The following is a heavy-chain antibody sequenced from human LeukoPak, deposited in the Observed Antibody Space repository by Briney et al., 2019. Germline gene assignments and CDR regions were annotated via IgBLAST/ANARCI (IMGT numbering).Heavy chain of an antibody. CDR2: IYYSGNT. V-gene: IGHV4-39*01. Sequence: SETLSLTCTVSGGSITSTGYYWGWIRQPPGKELEWIGIIYYSGNTYYNPSLKSRVTISVDTSKNQFSLKVNSVTAADTAVYYCAGLVGRYSSGLYYYYFDYWGQGTLVTVSS. J-gene: IGHJ4*02. CDR3: AGLVGRYSSGLYYYYFDY. CDR1: GGSITSTGYY. D-gene: IGHD3-22*01.